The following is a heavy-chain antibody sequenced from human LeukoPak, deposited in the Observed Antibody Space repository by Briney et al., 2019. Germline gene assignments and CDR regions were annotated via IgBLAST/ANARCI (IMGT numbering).Heavy chain of an antibody. Sequence: SETLSLTCAVDGGSFSDYYWSWIRQPPGKGLEWIGEINHSGSTNYNPSLKSRVTISVDTSKNQFSLKLSSVTAADTAVYYCARRNGGYQPLYFDYWGQGTLVTVSS. CDR2: INHSGST. J-gene: IGHJ4*02. CDR1: GGSFSDYY. CDR3: ARRNGGYQPLYFDY. V-gene: IGHV4-34*01. D-gene: IGHD2-15*01.